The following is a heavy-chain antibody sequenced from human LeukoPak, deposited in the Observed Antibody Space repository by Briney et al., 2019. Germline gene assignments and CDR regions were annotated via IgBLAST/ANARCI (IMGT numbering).Heavy chain of an antibody. CDR3: ARSRSLFYDAFDI. CDR1: GGSISSSSYY. D-gene: IGHD2-21*01. Sequence: KPSETLSLTCTVSGGSISSSSYYWGWIRQPPGKGLEWIGSIYYSGSTYYNPSLKSRVTISVDTSKNQFSLKLSSVTAADTAVYYCARSRSLFYDAFDIWGQGTMVTVSS. V-gene: IGHV4-39*01. CDR2: IYYSGST. J-gene: IGHJ3*02.